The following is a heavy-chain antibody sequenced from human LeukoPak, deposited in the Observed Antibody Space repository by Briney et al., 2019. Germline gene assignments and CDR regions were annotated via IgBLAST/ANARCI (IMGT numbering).Heavy chain of an antibody. CDR2: ITPNSGGT. D-gene: IGHD3-22*01. J-gene: IGHJ6*02. CDR1: GYTFTGYS. CDR3: ARAHYYDSRGYYRSDYYYGMDV. Sequence: SVKVSCKASGYTFTGYSMHWVRQAPGQGLEWMGWITPNSGGTTYAHKFQGRVTMTRDTSISTAYMELSRLRSDDTAVYYCARAHYYDSRGYYRSDYYYGMDVWGQGTTVTVSS. V-gene: IGHV1-2*07.